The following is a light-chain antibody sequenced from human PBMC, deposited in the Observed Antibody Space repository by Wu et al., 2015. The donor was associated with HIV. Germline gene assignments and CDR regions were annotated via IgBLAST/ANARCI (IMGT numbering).Light chain of an antibody. V-gene: IGKV1-8*01. J-gene: IGKJ2*01. CDR3: QQYYNYPRA. CDR1: QYISDS. Sequence: IRMTQFPSSLSASTGDRVTITCRASQYISDSLAWYQQKPPSAPKLLISGASTLQIGVPARFNGSGSGTLFTLTIDCLQSEDFASYYCQQYYNYPRAFGQGTKLDIK. CDR2: GAS.